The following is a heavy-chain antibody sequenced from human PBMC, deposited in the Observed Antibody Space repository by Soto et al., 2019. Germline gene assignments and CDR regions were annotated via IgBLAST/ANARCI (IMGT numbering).Heavy chain of an antibody. V-gene: IGHV4-39*01. Sequence: QLQLQESGPGLVKPSETLSLTCTVSGGPISSTGSYWVWIRQPPGKGPEWIASIYYTGNTYYNPSLKSRVTISVDTSKNQFSLRLSSVTAADTAVYYCARRLAGRLDHWGQGTLVTVSS. CDR2: IYYTGNT. CDR1: GGPISSTGSY. D-gene: IGHD6-19*01. CDR3: ARRLAGRLDH. J-gene: IGHJ4*02.